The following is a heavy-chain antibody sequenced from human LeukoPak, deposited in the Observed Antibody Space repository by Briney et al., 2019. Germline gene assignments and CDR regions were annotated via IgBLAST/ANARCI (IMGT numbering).Heavy chain of an antibody. Sequence: SETLSLTCTVSGGSISSSSYYWGWIRQPPGKGLEWIGSIYYSGSTYYNPSLKSRVTISVDTSKNQFSLKLSSVTAADTAVYYCARHKDIVVVVAASIWFDPRGQGTLVTVSS. CDR2: IYYSGST. CDR3: ARHKDIVVVVAASIWFDP. D-gene: IGHD2-15*01. J-gene: IGHJ5*02. V-gene: IGHV4-39*01. CDR1: GGSISSSSYY.